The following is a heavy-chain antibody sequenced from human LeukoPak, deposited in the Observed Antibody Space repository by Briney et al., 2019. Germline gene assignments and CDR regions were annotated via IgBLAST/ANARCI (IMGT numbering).Heavy chain of an antibody. D-gene: IGHD4-23*01. J-gene: IGHJ4*02. CDR3: ARDDYGGYFDY. Sequence: SETLSLTCTVSGGSISSYYWSWIRQPPGKGLEWIGYIYYSGSTNYNPSLKSRVTIPVDTSKNQFSLKLSSVTAADTAVYYCARDDYGGYFDYWGQGTLVTVSS. CDR1: GGSISSYY. CDR2: IYYSGST. V-gene: IGHV4-59*01.